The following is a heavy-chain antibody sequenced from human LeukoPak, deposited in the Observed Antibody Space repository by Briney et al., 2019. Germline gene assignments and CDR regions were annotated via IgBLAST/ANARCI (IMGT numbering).Heavy chain of an antibody. CDR1: GDSVNSYS. V-gene: IGHV4-59*02. Sequence: SETLSLTCSVSGDSVNSYSWSWIRQPPGKGLEWIGYIYYSGTTKYNPSLKSRVTISEDTSKNQLSLNVHSVTAADTARYCARGFYEPFDRWGQGTLVTVSS. CDR3: ARGFYEPFDR. CDR2: IYYSGTT. D-gene: IGHD2/OR15-2a*01. J-gene: IGHJ5*02.